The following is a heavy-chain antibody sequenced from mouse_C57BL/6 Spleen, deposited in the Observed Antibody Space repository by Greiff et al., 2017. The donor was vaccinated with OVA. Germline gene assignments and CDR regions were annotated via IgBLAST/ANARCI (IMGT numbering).Heavy chain of an antibody. Sequence: EVKLQESGGGLVQPGGSMKLSCVASGFTFSNYWMNWVRQSPEKGLEWVAQIRLKSDNYATHYAESVKGRFTISRDDSKSSVYLQMNNLRAEDTGIYYCTAYYSNYGDYAMDYWGQGTSVTVSS. CDR2: IRLKSDNYAT. V-gene: IGHV6-3*01. J-gene: IGHJ4*01. D-gene: IGHD2-5*01. CDR3: TAYYSNYGDYAMDY. CDR1: GFTFSNYW.